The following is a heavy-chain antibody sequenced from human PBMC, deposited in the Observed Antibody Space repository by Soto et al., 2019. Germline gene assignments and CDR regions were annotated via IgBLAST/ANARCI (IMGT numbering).Heavy chain of an antibody. CDR2: IIPISDTT. V-gene: IGHV1-69*01. D-gene: IGHD2-2*01. J-gene: IGHJ6*02. CDR3: ARSQGSSTSLEIYYYYYYGMDV. CDR1: GGTFSSYA. Sequence: QVQLVQSGAEVKKPGSSVKVSCKASGGTFSSYAISWVRQAPGQGLEWMGGIIPISDTTNYAQTFQGRVTITADESTSTAYMELSSLRSEDTAVYYCARSQGSSTSLEIYYYYYYGMDVWCQGTTVTVSS.